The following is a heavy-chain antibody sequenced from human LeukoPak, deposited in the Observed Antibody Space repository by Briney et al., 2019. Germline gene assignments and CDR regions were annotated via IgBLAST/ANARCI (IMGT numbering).Heavy chain of an antibody. J-gene: IGHJ4*02. CDR1: GYTFTSYA. CDR2: INAGNGNT. CDR3: ARGIGSGWYDY. V-gene: IGHV1-3*01. Sequence: ASVKVSCKASGYTFTSYAMHWVRQAPGQRLEWMGWINAGNGNTKYSLKFQGRVTITRDTSASTAYMELSSLRSEDTAVYYCARGIGSGWYDYWGQGTLVTVSS. D-gene: IGHD6-19*01.